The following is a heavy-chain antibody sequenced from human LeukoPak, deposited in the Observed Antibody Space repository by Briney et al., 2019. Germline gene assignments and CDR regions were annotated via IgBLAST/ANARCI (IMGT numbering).Heavy chain of an antibody. J-gene: IGHJ6*03. CDR2: IYYSGST. D-gene: IGHD3-9*01. CDR3: ARVDSYYYYYYYMDV. CDR1: GGSISSYY. V-gene: IGHV4-59*01. Sequence: PSETLSLTCNVSGGSISSYYWSWIRQPPGKGLEWIGYIYYSGSTNYNPSLKSRVTISVDTSKNQFSLKLSSVTAADTAVYYCARVDSYYYYYYYMDVWGKGTTVTVSS.